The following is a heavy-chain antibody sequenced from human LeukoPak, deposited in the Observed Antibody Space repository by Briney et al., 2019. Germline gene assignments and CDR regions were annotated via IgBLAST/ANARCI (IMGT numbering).Heavy chain of an antibody. CDR3: ARDLGRLYFDY. Sequence: SETLSLTCAVSGGSISSGGYSWSWIRQPPGKGLEWIGYIYHSGSTYYNPSLKSRVTISVDRSKNQFSLKLSSVTAADTAVYYCARDLGRLYFDYWGQGTLVTVSS. D-gene: IGHD3-16*01. CDR1: GGSISSGGYS. V-gene: IGHV4-30-2*01. CDR2: IYHSGST. J-gene: IGHJ4*02.